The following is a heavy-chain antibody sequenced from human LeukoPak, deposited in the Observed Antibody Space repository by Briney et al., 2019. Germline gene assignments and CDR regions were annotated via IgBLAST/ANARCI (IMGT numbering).Heavy chain of an antibody. D-gene: IGHD6-19*01. CDR1: GFTFSSYE. CDR2: ITSSGSTI. V-gene: IGHV3-48*03. J-gene: IGHJ4*02. CDR3: ARSGSFSGWYGVSFDY. Sequence: PGGSLRLSCAASGFTFSSYEMNWVRQAPGKGLEWVSYITSSGSTIYYADSVKGQFTISRDNAKNSLYLQLISLRAEDTAVYYCARSGSFSGWYGVSFDYRGQGTLVTVSS.